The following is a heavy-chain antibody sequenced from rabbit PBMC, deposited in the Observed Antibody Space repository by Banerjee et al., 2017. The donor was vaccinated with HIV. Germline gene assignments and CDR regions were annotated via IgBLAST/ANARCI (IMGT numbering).Heavy chain of an antibody. D-gene: IGHD4-1*01. Sequence: QEQLEESGGDLVKPEGSLTLTCTASAFSFSSSYYTDWVRQAPGKGLEWIACIGAASTYYATWAKGRFTISKTSSTTVTLQMTSLTAADTATYFCARDLAGVIGWNFGLWGPGTLVTV. V-gene: IGHV1S45*01. CDR3: ARDLAGVIGWNFGL. J-gene: IGHJ4*01. CDR2: IGAAST. CDR1: AFSFSSSYY.